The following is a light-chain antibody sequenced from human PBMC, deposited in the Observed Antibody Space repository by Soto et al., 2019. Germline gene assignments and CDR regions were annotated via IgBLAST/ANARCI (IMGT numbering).Light chain of an antibody. CDR1: QSVGGY. Sequence: ETVLTQSPATLSLSPGERATLSCRASQSVGGYLAWYQQKPGQAPRLLIYDASTRATGIPARFSGSGSGTDFTLTISSLETEDFAVYYCQQRSNWPPLLTFGGGTKVEIK. J-gene: IGKJ4*01. CDR2: DAS. CDR3: QQRSNWPPLLT. V-gene: IGKV3-11*01.